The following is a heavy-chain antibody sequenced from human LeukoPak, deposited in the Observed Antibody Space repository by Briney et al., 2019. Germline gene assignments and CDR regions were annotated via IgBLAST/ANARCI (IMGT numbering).Heavy chain of an antibody. J-gene: IGHJ4*02. V-gene: IGHV3-30-3*01. D-gene: IGHD5-24*01. CDR2: ISYDGSNK. CDR1: GFSFNSDW. Sequence: QPGGSLRLSCAASGFSFNSDWMDWVRQAPGKGLEWVAVISYDGSNKYYADSVKGRFTISRDNSKNTLYLQMNSLRAEDTAVYYCARDPSRDGYKGIDYWGQGTLVTVSP. CDR3: ARDPSRDGYKGIDY.